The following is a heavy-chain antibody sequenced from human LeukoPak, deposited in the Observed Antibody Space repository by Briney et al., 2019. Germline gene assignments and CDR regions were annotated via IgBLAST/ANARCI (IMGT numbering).Heavy chain of an antibody. V-gene: IGHV3-49*04. CDR3: TREGRGSDAFDY. CDR1: GFTFGDYA. CDR2: IRSKAYGGTT. J-gene: IGHJ4*02. Sequence: GRSLRLSCTTSGFTFGDYAMSWVRQAPGKGLEWVGFIRSKAYGGTTEYAASMKGRFTISRDDSRRIVYLQMNSLKTEDTAVYYCTREGRGSDAFDYWGQGTLVTVSS. D-gene: IGHD3-16*01.